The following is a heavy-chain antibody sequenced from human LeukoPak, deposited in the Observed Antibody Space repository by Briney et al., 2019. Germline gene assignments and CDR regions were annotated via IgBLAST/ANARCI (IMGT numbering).Heavy chain of an antibody. Sequence: GGSLRLSCAASGFTFSSYAMSWVRQAPGKGLEWVSAISGSGGSTYYADSVKGRFTISRDNSKNTLYLQMNSLRAEDMAVYYCAKTKARVIAFFDYWGQGTLVTVSS. CDR2: ISGSGGST. J-gene: IGHJ4*02. CDR3: AKTKARVIAFFDY. D-gene: IGHD3-16*02. CDR1: GFTFSSYA. V-gene: IGHV3-23*01.